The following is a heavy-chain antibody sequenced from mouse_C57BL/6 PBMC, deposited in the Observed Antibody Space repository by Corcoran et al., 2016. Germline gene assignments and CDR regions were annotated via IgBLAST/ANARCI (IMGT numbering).Heavy chain of an antibody. J-gene: IGHJ2*01. CDR1: GYTFTDYY. V-gene: IGHV1-19*01. CDR2: INPYNGGT. CDR3: ARYPLYGSSYDGYYFDY. Sequence: EVQLQQSGPVLVKPGASVKMSCKASGYTFTDYYMNWVKQSHGKSLEWIGVINPYNGGTSYNQKFKGKATLTVDKSSSTAYMELNSLTSEDSAVYYCARYPLYGSSYDGYYFDYWGQGTTLTVSS. D-gene: IGHD1-1*01.